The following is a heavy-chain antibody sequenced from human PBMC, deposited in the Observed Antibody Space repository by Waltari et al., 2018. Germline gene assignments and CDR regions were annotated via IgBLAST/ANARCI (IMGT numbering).Heavy chain of an antibody. CDR2: VNPDTGNA. D-gene: IGHD6-6*01. J-gene: IGHJ4*02. Sequence: QVVLVPSGAEVKKPGAYVKVSCKASGYIFINYYLHWVRQAPGQGPEWMGWVNPDTGNANYAHKFRGRVTMTWDTSSNTAFMDLSDLKSDDTAVYYCVRDRTTVAARPGDYWGQGTLVTVSS. CDR3: VRDRTTVAARPGDY. V-gene: IGHV1-2*07. CDR1: GYIFINYY.